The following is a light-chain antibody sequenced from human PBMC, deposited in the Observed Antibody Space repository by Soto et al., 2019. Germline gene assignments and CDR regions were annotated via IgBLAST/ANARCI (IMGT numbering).Light chain of an antibody. CDR2: GAS. CDR1: QRVSSN. CDR3: QQYNNWPQT. J-gene: IGKJ1*01. Sequence: EIVMTQSPATLSVSPGERATLSCRASQRVSSNLAWYQQKPGQAPRLLIYGASTRATGIPARFSGSGSETEFTLTISSLQSENFAVYYCQQYNNWPQTFVQGTKVDIK. V-gene: IGKV3-15*01.